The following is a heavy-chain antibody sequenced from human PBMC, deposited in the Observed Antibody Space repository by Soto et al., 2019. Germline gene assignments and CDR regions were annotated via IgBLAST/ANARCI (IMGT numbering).Heavy chain of an antibody. CDR2: MNPNSGNT. Sequence: QVQLVQSGAEVKKPGASVKVSCKASGYTFTSYDINWVRQATGQGLEWMGWMNPNSGNTGYAQKFQGRVTMTRNTSISTAYMERSSLRSEDTAVYYCARARSIAAYYYYYGMDVWGQGTTVTVSS. J-gene: IGHJ6*02. CDR3: ARARSIAAYYYYYGMDV. CDR1: GYTFTSYD. V-gene: IGHV1-8*01. D-gene: IGHD6-6*01.